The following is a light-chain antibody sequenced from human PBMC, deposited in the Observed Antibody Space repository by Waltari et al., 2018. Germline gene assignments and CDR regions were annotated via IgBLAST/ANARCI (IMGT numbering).Light chain of an antibody. CDR3: SSYTTSTTVI. J-gene: IGLJ2*01. V-gene: IGLV2-14*03. Sequence: WYQQPPGTAPKLLILDVSKRPSGVSNRFSGSKSADTASLTISGLQSEDEADYYCSSYTTSTTVIFGGGTKLTVL. CDR2: DVS.